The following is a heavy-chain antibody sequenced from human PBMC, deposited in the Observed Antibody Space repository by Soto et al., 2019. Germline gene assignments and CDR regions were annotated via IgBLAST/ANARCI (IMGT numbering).Heavy chain of an antibody. V-gene: IGHV3-23*01. CDR1: GFTFSSYA. Sequence: EVQLLESGGGLVQPGGSLRLSCAASGFTFSSYAMSWVRQAPGKGLEWVSAISGSGGSTYYADSVKGRFTISRDNSKNTLYLQMNSLSAEDTAVYYCAKDDFRYNWFDPWGQGTLVTVSS. CDR3: AKDDFRYNWFDP. J-gene: IGHJ5*02. CDR2: ISGSGGST. D-gene: IGHD3-3*01.